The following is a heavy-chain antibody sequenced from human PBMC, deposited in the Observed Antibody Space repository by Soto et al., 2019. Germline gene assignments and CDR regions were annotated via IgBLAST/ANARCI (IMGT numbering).Heavy chain of an antibody. CDR3: TVGGYFPETFHX. Sequence: PSETLSLTCAVSGGSIRSSNWWSWVRQPPGKRLEWIWDIYHSGYTNYNTSLKRRVVISVDEAKNQFSLNLTSVTAADTAVYYCTVGGYFPETFHXWGQVTLVTVSX. V-gene: IGHV4-4*02. J-gene: IGHJ4*02. CDR2: IYHSGYT. CDR1: GGSIRSSNW. D-gene: IGHD3-9*01.